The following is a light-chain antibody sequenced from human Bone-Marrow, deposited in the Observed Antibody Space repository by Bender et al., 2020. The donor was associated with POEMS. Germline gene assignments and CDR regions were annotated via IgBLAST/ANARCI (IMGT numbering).Light chain of an antibody. CDR2: SSH. Sequence: QSVLTQPPSASGTPGQRVTISCSGGSSNIGAHAVNWYQHLPGTAPKLLIYSSHRRPSEVPDRFSGSRSGTSASLAISGLQADDEAYYYCQSYDNRLSGSVFGGGTQLTVL. V-gene: IGLV1-44*01. CDR1: SSNIGAHA. J-gene: IGLJ2*01. CDR3: QSYDNRLSGSV.